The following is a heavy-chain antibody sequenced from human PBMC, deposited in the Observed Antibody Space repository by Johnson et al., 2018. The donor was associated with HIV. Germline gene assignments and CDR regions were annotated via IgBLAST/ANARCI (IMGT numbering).Heavy chain of an antibody. J-gene: IGHJ3*02. D-gene: IGHD3-9*01. CDR1: GLTVSGNY. CDR2: IYSDGGT. V-gene: IGHV3-66*01. Sequence: VQLVESGGGLVQPGGSLRLSCAASGLTVSGNYMNWVRQAPGKGLEWVSVIYSDGGTYYADSVQGRFTLSRDNSQNTLYLQMGSLRTEDMAVYYWARGAGYFDWLSADEVFAFDIWGQGTMVTVSS. CDR3: ARGAGYFDWLSADEVFAFDI.